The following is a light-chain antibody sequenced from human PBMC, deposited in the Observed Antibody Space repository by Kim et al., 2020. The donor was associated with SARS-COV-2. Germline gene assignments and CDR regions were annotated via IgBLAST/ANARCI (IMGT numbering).Light chain of an antibody. Sequence: AIQMTQSPSSLSASKGDTVTITCRASQGIRSYLAWYQQKPGKAPKLLIYAASALQGEVPSRFSGSGSGTDFTLTISCLQSEDFATYYCQQYDSYPRTFGQGTKVDIK. V-gene: IGKV1-8*01. CDR1: QGIRSY. CDR3: QQYDSYPRT. CDR2: AAS. J-gene: IGKJ1*01.